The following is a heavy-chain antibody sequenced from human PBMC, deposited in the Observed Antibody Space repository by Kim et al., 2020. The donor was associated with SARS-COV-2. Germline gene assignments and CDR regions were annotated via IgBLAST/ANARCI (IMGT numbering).Heavy chain of an antibody. D-gene: IGHD3-16*01. CDR1: GFTFSSYA. CDR3: ARDSLRAIRGLFDP. CDR2: ISYDGSNK. J-gene: IGHJ5*02. Sequence: GGSLRLSCAASGFTFSSYAMHWVRQAPGKGLEWVAVISYDGSNKYYADSVKGRFTISRDNSKNTLYLQMNSLRAEDTAVYYCARDSLRAIRGLFDPWGQGTLVTVSS. V-gene: IGHV3-30*04.